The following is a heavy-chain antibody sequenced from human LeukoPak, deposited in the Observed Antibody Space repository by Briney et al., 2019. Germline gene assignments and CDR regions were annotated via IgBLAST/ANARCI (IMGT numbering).Heavy chain of an antibody. J-gene: IGHJ4*02. Sequence: ASVKVPCKASGYTFTGYYMHWVRQAPGQGLEWMGWINPNSGGTNYAQKFQGRVTMTRDTSISTAYMELSRLRSDDTAVYYCARGWSYYGSGSYYIDPHFDYWGQGTLVTVSS. CDR2: INPNSGGT. CDR1: GYTFTGYY. CDR3: ARGWSYYGSGSYYIDPHFDY. V-gene: IGHV1-2*02. D-gene: IGHD3-10*01.